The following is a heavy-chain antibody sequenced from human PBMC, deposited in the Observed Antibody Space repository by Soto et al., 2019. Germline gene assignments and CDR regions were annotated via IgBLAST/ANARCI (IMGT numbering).Heavy chain of an antibody. CDR1: GYTFTSSA. V-gene: IGHV1-18*01. J-gene: IGHJ4*02. D-gene: IGHD6-19*01. CDR3: ARVGSGWNYFDY. CDR2: ISTYNGNT. Sequence: QVQLVQSGAEVKKPGASVKVSCKASGYTFTSSAISWVRQAPGQGLEWMGWISTYNGNTDYAQKLQGRVTMTTDTSTRTAYIELRSLRSDDTAVYYCARVGSGWNYFDYWGQGTLVTVSS.